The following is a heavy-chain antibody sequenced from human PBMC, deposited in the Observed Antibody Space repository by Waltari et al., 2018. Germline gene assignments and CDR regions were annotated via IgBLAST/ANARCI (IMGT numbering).Heavy chain of an antibody. J-gene: IGHJ4*02. CDR2: INHSGST. V-gene: IGHV4-34*01. D-gene: IGHD1-26*01. CDR1: GGSFSGYY. Sequence: QVQLQQWGAGLFKPSETLSLTCAVYGGSFSGYYWSWIRQPPGKGLEWIGEINHSGSTNYNPSLKSRVTISVDTSKNQFSLKLSSVTAADTAVYYCARVSPEGAKGGVDYWGQGTLVTVSS. CDR3: ARVSPEGAKGGVDY.